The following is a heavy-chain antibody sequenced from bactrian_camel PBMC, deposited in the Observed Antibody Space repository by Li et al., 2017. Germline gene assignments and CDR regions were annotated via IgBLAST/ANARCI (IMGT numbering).Heavy chain of an antibody. D-gene: IGHD3*01. V-gene: IGHV3S53*01. Sequence: HVQLVESGGGSAQAGGSLRLSCTASGAIFNSYVLGWHREGEGIAARDSDGNTAYADSVKGRFTVSLDNRKNTVYLQMNSLRPDDSGMYYCALAWGSVCEAWSGYTEWGRGTQVTVS. CDR3: ALAWGSVCEAWSGYTE. CDR2: RDSDGNT. CDR1: GAIFNSYV. J-gene: IGHJ4*01.